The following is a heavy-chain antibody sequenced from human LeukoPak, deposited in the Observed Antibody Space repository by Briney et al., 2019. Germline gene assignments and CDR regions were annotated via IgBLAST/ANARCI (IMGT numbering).Heavy chain of an antibody. D-gene: IGHD1-14*01. Sequence: GGSLRLSCAVSGFTFTSYSMSWVHQAPGKGLEWVANIKEDGSEKNYVDSVKGRFTISRDNAKNSLYLQMNSLRVDDTAVYYCARGRWQNRHWGQGTLVTVSS. J-gene: IGHJ4*02. CDR1: GFTFTSYS. CDR2: IKEDGSEK. V-gene: IGHV3-7*05. CDR3: ARGRWQNRH.